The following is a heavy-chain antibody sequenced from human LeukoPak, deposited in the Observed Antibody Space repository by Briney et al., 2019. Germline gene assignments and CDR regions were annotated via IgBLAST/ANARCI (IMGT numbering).Heavy chain of an antibody. V-gene: IGHV4-59*01. CDR3: ARSLQYGNNNYYYYGMDV. CDR1: GGSISSYY. D-gene: IGHD2/OR15-2a*01. J-gene: IGHJ6*02. CDR2: ICYSGST. Sequence: SETLSLTCTVSGGSISSYYWSWIRQPPGKGLEWIGYICYSGSTDYDPSLKGRVTISEDTSKNQFSLKLNSVTAADAAVYYCARSLQYGNNNYYYYGMDVWGQGTTVTVSS.